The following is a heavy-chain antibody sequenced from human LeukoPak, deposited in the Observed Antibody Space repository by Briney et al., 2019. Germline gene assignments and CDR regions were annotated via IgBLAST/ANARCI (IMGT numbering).Heavy chain of an antibody. CDR3: ARDSSPSYGSSGYRPADFDF. CDR1: GFTFSDYF. V-gene: IGHV3-11*04. D-gene: IGHD3-22*01. Sequence: GGSLRLSCAASGFTFSDYFMTWIRQAPGKGLEWLSYISDSGYTKYYADSMKGRLTISRDNAKNLLYLQMDSLRVEDTAVYYCARDSSPSYGSSGYRPADFDFWGQGTLVSVSS. J-gene: IGHJ4*02. CDR2: ISDSGYTK.